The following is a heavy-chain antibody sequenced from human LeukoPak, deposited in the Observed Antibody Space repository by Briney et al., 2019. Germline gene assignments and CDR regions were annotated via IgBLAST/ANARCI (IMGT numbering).Heavy chain of an antibody. D-gene: IGHD3-3*01. CDR2: IYYSGST. Sequence: SETLSLTCTVSGGSISSYYWSWIRQPPGKGLEWIGYIYYSGSTNYNPSLKSRVTISVDTSKNQFSLKLSSVTAADTAVYYCARDFDAGTRFLYPRNWFDPWGQGTLVTVSS. V-gene: IGHV4-59*12. CDR1: GGSISSYY. CDR3: ARDFDAGTRFLYPRNWFDP. J-gene: IGHJ5*02.